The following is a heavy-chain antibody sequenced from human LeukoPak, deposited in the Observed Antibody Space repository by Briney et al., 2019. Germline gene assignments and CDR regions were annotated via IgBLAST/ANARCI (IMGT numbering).Heavy chain of an antibody. Sequence: SETLSLTCTVSGGSISSYYWSWIRQPPGKGLEWIGYIYYSGSTNYNPSLKSRVTISVDTSKNQFSLKLSSVTAADTAVYYCARGGRGRYIRELYYFDYWGQGTLVTVSS. CDR1: GGSISSYY. J-gene: IGHJ4*02. CDR3: ARGGRGRYIRELYYFDY. D-gene: IGHD1-7*01. CDR2: IYYSGST. V-gene: IGHV4-59*08.